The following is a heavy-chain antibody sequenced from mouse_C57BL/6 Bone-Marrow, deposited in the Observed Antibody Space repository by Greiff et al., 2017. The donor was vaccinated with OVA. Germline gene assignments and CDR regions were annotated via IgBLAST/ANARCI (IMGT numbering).Heavy chain of an antibody. Sequence: QVQLQQPGAELVRPGSSVKLSCKASGYTFTSYWMHWVKQRPIQGLEWIGNIDPSDSETHYNQKFKDKATLTVDKSSSTDYMQLSSLTSEDTAVYYCERSREVVTSWFAYWGQGTLVTVSA. V-gene: IGHV1-52*01. CDR2: IDPSDSET. CDR1: GYTFTSYW. CDR3: ERSREVVTSWFAY. D-gene: IGHD1-1*01. J-gene: IGHJ3*01.